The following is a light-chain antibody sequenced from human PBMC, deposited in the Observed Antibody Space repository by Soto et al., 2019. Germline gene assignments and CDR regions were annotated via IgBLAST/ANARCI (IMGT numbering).Light chain of an antibody. J-gene: IGKJ3*01. CDR2: GAS. V-gene: IGKV3-15*01. CDR1: QSVSRN. Sequence: ETVLTQSPATLSVAPGESATLSCRTPQSVSRNLAWYQHKPGQAPRLLIYGASTRAAGIPARFSGSGSGTEFTLTISSLQSEDFAVYYCQHYNNWPPLFTFGPGTKVDIK. CDR3: QHYNNWPPLFT.